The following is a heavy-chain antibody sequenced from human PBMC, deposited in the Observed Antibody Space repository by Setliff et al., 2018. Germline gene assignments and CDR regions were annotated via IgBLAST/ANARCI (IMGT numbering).Heavy chain of an antibody. CDR3: ARLESLGDLSLYGLWFDP. V-gene: IGHV4-4*02. CDR2: IFHSGST. D-gene: IGHD3-16*02. CDR1: GSSITSSNW. Sequence: SETLSLTCAVSGSSITSSNWWSWVRQPPGKGLEWIGQIFHSGSTHYNPSLKSRLTISVDQSKNQFSLKLKPVTAADKAVYYCARLESLGDLSLYGLWFDPWGQGTLVTVSS. J-gene: IGHJ5*02.